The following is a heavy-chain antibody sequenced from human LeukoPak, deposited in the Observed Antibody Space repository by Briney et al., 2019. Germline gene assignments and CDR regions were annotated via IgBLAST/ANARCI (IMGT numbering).Heavy chain of an antibody. CDR3: ARGRQDYYDSSGYYNDY. CDR1: GGTCSRYA. V-gene: IGHV1-69*13. J-gene: IGHJ4*02. D-gene: IGHD3-22*01. Sequence: SVRVSCKASGGTCSRYAISTVRQASGRGLDWMGGMIPIFGTANYAQKFQGRVTITADESTSTAYMELSSLRSEDTAVYYCARGRQDYYDSSGYYNDYWGQGTLVTVSS. CDR2: MIPIFGTA.